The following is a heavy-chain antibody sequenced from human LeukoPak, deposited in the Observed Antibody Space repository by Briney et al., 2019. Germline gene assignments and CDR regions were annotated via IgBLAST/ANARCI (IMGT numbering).Heavy chain of an antibody. Sequence: SETLSLTCTVSGGSVSSGSYYWSWIRQPPGKGLEWIGYIYYSGSTNYNPSLKSRVTISVDTSKNQFSLKLSSVTAADTAVYYCARAGWQQLVSAFDIWGQGTMVTVSS. CDR2: IYYSGST. J-gene: IGHJ3*02. CDR3: ARAGWQQLVSAFDI. CDR1: GGSVSSGSYY. V-gene: IGHV4-61*01. D-gene: IGHD6-13*01.